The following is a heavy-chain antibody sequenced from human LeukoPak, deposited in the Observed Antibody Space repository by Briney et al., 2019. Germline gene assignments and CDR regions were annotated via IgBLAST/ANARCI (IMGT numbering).Heavy chain of an antibody. V-gene: IGHV3-15*01. J-gene: IGHJ5*02. CDR1: GFTFSNAW. CDR3: TTETAPVGFDP. CDR2: IKSKTDGGTT. Sequence: GGSLRLSCAASGFTFSNAWMSWVRQAPGKGLEWVGRIKSKTDGGTTDYAAPVKGRFTISRDDSKNTLYLQMNSLKTEDTAVYCCTTETAPVGFDPWGQGTLVTVSS.